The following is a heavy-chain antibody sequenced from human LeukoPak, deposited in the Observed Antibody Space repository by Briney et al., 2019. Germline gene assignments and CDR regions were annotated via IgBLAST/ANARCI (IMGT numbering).Heavy chain of an antibody. Sequence: ASVKVSCKASGYTFTSYGIGWVRQAPGQGLEWMGWITPYNGNTNYVEKLQSRVTMTTDTSTSTAYMELRSLRSDDTAVYYCARDLMGGATGYWGQGTLVTVSS. V-gene: IGHV1-18*01. D-gene: IGHD1-26*01. CDR3: ARDLMGGATGY. CDR2: ITPYNGNT. CDR1: GYTFTSYG. J-gene: IGHJ4*02.